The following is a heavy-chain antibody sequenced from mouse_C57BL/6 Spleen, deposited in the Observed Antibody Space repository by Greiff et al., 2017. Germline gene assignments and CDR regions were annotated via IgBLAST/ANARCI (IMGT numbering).Heavy chain of an antibody. J-gene: IGHJ1*03. V-gene: IGHV1-26*01. D-gene: IGHD1-1*01. Sequence: EVQLQQSGPELVKPGASVKISCKASGYTFTDYYMNWVKQSHGKSLEWIGDINPNNGGTSYNQKFKGKATLTVDKSSSTAYMELRSLTSEDSAVSYCARDCGSSGYFDVWGTGTTVTVSS. CDR1: GYTFTDYY. CDR2: INPNNGGT. CDR3: ARDCGSSGYFDV.